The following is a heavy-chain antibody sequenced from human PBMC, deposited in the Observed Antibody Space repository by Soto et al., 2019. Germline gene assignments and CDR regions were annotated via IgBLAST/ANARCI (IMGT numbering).Heavy chain of an antibody. CDR2: IRSKANSYAT. V-gene: IGHV3-73*01. Sequence: GGSLRLSCAASGFTFSGSAMHWVRQASGKGLEWVGRIRSKANSYATAYAASVKGRFTISRDDSKNTAYLQMNSLKTEDTAVYYCTSSVRTSGHDYWGQGTLVTVSS. J-gene: IGHJ4*02. D-gene: IGHD3-10*01. CDR1: GFTFSGSA. CDR3: TSSVRTSGHDY.